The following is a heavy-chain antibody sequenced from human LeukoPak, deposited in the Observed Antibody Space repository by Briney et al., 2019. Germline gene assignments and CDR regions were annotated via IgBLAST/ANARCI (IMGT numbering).Heavy chain of an antibody. CDR2: IYTSGST. CDR3: ARDLYYYDTSYGY. J-gene: IGHJ4*02. D-gene: IGHD3-22*01. Sequence: SETLSLTCTVSGGSISSGSYYWSWIRQPAGKGLEWIGRIYTSGSTNYNPSLKSRVTISVDTSKNQFSLKLSSVTAADTAVYYCARDLYYYDTSYGYWGQGTLVTVSS. CDR1: GGSISSGSYY. V-gene: IGHV4-61*02.